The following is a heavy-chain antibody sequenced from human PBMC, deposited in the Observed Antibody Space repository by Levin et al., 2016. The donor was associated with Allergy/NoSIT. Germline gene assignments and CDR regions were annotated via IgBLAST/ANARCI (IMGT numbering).Heavy chain of an antibody. D-gene: IGHD3-22*01. Sequence: SGPTLVKPTQTLTLTCTFSGFSLNNTGVGVGWIRQPPGKALEWLALIYWDDYKRYSPSLKSRLTITKDTSKNQVVLTMTNMDPVDTATYYCAHSTGYYYDRSGYQTWGQGTLVTVSS. CDR3: AHSTGYYYDRSGYQT. J-gene: IGHJ4*02. V-gene: IGHV2-5*02. CDR1: GFSLNNTGVG. CDR2: IYWDDYK.